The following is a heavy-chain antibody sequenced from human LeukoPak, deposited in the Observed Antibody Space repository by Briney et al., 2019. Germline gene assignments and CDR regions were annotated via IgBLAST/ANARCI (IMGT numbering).Heavy chain of an antibody. CDR3: ARGPSYGSGSYYGPFDY. CDR2: INHSGST. V-gene: IGHV4-34*01. J-gene: IGHJ4*02. D-gene: IGHD3-10*01. Sequence: SETLSLTCAVYGGSFSGYYWSWIRQPPGKGLEWIGEINHSGSTNYNPSLKSRVTISVDTSKNQFSLKLSSVTAADTAVYYCARGPSYGSGSYYGPFDYWGQGTLVTVSS. CDR1: GGSFSGYY.